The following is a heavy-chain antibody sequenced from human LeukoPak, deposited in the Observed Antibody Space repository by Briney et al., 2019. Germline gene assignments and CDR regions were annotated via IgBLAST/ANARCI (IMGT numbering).Heavy chain of an antibody. J-gene: IGHJ4*02. Sequence: SETLSLTCTVSGGSISIGDYYWSWIRQPPGKGLEGIGYIYYSGITYYNPALKSRVTIPVHTSNNQVSLKLSSVTAADTAVYYCARYSGSYSLRYFDYWGQGTLVTVSS. CDR1: GGSISIGDYY. CDR2: IYYSGIT. D-gene: IGHD3-10*01. CDR3: ARYSGSYSLRYFDY. V-gene: IGHV4-30-4*01.